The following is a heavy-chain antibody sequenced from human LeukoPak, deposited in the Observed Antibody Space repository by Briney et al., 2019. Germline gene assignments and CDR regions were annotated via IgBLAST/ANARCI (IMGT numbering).Heavy chain of an antibody. CDR1: GFXFSSYS. Sequence: GGSLRLSCAASGFXFSSYSINWVRQAPGKGLEWLSSISSSSSYIYYADSVKGRFTISRDNAKNSLYLQMNSLRAEDTAVYYCAREWPTIAAAGTIPEYFQHWGQGTLVTVSS. V-gene: IGHV3-21*01. D-gene: IGHD6-13*01. CDR2: ISSSSSYI. J-gene: IGHJ1*01. CDR3: AREWPTIAAAGTIPEYFQH.